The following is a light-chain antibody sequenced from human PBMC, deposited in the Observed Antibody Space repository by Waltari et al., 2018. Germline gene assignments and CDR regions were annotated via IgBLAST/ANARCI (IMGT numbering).Light chain of an antibody. J-gene: IGLJ2*01. CDR2: DDS. V-gene: IGLV3-21*02. Sequence: SYVLTQPPSVSVAPGQTARITCWGNNIGRKSGPRYQQKPGQAPGLVVYDDSDRPSGIPERFSGSNSGNTATLTISRVEAGDEADYYCQVWDSSSDHVVFGGGTKLTVL. CDR3: QVWDSSSDHVV. CDR1: NIGRKS.